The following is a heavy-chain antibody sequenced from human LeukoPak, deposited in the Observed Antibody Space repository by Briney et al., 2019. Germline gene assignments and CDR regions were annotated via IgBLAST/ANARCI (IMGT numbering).Heavy chain of an antibody. D-gene: IGHD1-1*01. V-gene: IGHV3-11*05. CDR1: GFTFSNYY. J-gene: IGHJ4*02. CDR2: ISSSSSYT. Sequence: PGGSLRLSCAASGFTFSNYYMSWVRQAPGKGLEWVSYISSSSSYTKYADSVEGRFTISRDNAKNSLYLQMNSLRAEDTAVYYCARGGGYENFDYWGQGTLVTVSS. CDR3: ARGGGYENFDY.